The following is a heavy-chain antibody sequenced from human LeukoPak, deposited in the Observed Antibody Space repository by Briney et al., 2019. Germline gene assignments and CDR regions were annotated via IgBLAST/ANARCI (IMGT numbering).Heavy chain of an antibody. J-gene: IGHJ4*02. CDR3: ARDYKYAFDN. CDR2: IGIDSGNT. V-gene: IGHV3-48*01. Sequence: GGSLRLSCAASGFTFSDYSMNWVRQAPGKGLEWISYIGIDSGNTNYADSVKGRFTISGDKAKNSPYLQMNSLRVDDTAVYYCARDYKYAFDNWGQGTLVTVSS. D-gene: IGHD5-24*01. CDR1: GFTFSDYS.